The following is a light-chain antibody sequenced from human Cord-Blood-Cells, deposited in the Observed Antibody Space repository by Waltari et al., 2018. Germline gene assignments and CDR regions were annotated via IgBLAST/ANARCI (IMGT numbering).Light chain of an antibody. J-gene: IGKJ4*01. CDR2: DAS. CDR1: QSVSSY. V-gene: IGKV3-11*01. CDR3: QQRSNWPLT. Sequence: EIVLTQSPATLSLLPGERATLSCRASQSVSSYLAWYQQKPGQAPRLLIYDASNRATGIPARFRGSGSGTDFTLTISSLEPEDFAVYYCQQRSNWPLTFGGGTKVEIK.